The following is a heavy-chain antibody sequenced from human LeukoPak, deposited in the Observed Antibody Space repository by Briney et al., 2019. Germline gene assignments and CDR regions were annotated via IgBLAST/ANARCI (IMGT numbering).Heavy chain of an antibody. D-gene: IGHD6-19*01. CDR3: VRRSSGWSFDC. Sequence: GGSLRLSCSASGFTFNSYYMYWVRQAPGKGLEYVLAISSNGGSTNYADSVKGRFTISRDNSKNTLYLQMSSLRAEDTAVYYCVRRSSGWSFDCWGQGTLVTVSS. J-gene: IGHJ4*02. V-gene: IGHV3-64D*06. CDR2: ISSNGGST. CDR1: GFTFNSYY.